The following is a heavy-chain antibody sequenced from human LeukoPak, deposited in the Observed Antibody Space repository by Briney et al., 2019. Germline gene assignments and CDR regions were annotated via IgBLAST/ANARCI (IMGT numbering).Heavy chain of an antibody. J-gene: IGHJ4*02. V-gene: IGHV3-7*01. CDR2: IKQDGSEK. D-gene: IGHD3-3*01. CDR3: VRDFRFLDDY. Sequence: GGSLRLSCAASGFTSSPYWMSWVRQAPGKGLEWVANIKQDGSEKYYVDSVKGRFTISRDNAKNSLYLQMNSVRAEDTAVYYCVRDFRFLDDYWGQGTLVSVSS. CDR1: GFTSSPYW.